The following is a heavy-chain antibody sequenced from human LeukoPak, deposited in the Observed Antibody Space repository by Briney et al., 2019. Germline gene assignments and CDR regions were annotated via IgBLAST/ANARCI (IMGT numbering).Heavy chain of an antibody. CDR3: TTDEDSRYSSGWYLAY. Sequence: PGGSLRLSCAASGFTFSSYAMSWVRQAPGKGLEWVSAISGSGGSTYYAAPVKGRFTISRDDSKNTLYLQMNSLKTEDTAVYYCTTDEDSRYSSGWYLAYWGQGTLVTVSS. CDR1: GFTFSSYA. J-gene: IGHJ4*02. V-gene: IGHV3-23*01. CDR2: ISGSGGST. D-gene: IGHD6-19*01.